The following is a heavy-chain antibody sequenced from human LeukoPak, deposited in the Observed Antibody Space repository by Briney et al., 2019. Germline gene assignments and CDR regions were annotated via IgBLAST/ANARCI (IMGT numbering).Heavy chain of an antibody. CDR3: AKTSIVVVMYFDY. J-gene: IGHJ4*02. CDR2: LSGSGGST. V-gene: IGHV3-23*01. CDR1: GFTFSSYA. D-gene: IGHD3-22*01. Sequence: GGSLRLSCAASGFTFSSYAMSWVRQAPGKGLEWVSALSGSGGSTYYADSVKGRFTISRDNSKNTLYLQMNSLRAEDTAVYYCAKTSIVVVMYFDYWGQGTLVTVSS.